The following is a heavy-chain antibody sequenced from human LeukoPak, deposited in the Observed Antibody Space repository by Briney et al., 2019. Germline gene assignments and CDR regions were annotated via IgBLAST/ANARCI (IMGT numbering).Heavy chain of an antibody. Sequence: GRSLRLSCAASGFTFSSYAMHWVRQAPGKGLEWVAVVSYAGGNKNYADSVKGRFTISRDNSKNTLYLQMNSLRAEDTAVYYCARDAHPDTAMVMDYFDYWGQGTLVTVSS. CDR1: GFTFSSYA. D-gene: IGHD5-18*01. CDR2: VSYAGGNK. V-gene: IGHV3-30-3*01. J-gene: IGHJ4*02. CDR3: ARDAHPDTAMVMDYFDY.